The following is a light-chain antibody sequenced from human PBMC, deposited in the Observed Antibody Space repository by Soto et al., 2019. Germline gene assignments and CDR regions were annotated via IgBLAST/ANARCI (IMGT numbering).Light chain of an antibody. Sequence: DIQLTQSPSFLSASVGDRVTITCRASQGISSYFAWYQQKPGKAPKLLVYAVSTLQSGVLSRFSGSASGTEFTLTVSSLQPEDCATYYWQQLNSYRLTFGGGTKVEIK. CDR1: QGISSY. J-gene: IGKJ4*02. CDR3: QQLNSYRLT. V-gene: IGKV1-9*01. CDR2: AVS.